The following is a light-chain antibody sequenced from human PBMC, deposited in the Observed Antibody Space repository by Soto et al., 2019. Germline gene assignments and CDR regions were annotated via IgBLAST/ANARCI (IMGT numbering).Light chain of an antibody. CDR1: QSVSSAY. Sequence: EIVLTQSPGTLSLSPGERATLSCRASQSVSSAYLAWYQHKPGQPPTLLIYAASSRVTGIPDRFSGSGSGTDFTLTISGLEPEDFAVYYGQQYGSSSTWTFGQGTKVESK. CDR2: AAS. J-gene: IGKJ1*01. V-gene: IGKV3-20*01. CDR3: QQYGSSSTWT.